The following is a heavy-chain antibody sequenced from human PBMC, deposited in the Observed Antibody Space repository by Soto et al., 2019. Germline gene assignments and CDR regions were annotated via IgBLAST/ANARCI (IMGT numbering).Heavy chain of an antibody. Sequence: EPQCLSCTVAGGSSIGYGWSWILQPPGKRLEWIGYIYYSGSTNYNPSLKSRVTISVDMSKNQFSLKLSSVTAADTAVYYCASDRRGGSDIDHWGQRTLVTVSS. CDR2: IYYSGST. J-gene: IGHJ1*01. CDR1: GGSSIGYG. CDR3: ASDRRGGSDIDH. V-gene: IGHV4-59*01. D-gene: IGHD3-10*01.